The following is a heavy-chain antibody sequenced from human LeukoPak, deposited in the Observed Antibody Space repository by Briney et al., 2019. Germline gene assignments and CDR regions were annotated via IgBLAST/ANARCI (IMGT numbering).Heavy chain of an antibody. CDR3: AKGEVVWSHFDF. V-gene: IGHV3-30*18. CDR2: ISYDGSNK. D-gene: IGHD2-15*01. J-gene: IGHJ4*02. CDR1: GFTFSNYG. Sequence: GRSLRLSCAASGFTFSNYGIHWVRQAPGKGLEWVALISYDGSNKFYADSVKGRLTISRDNSRNTLYLQMNSLRAEDTAVYYCAKGEVVWSHFDFWGQGTLVTVSS.